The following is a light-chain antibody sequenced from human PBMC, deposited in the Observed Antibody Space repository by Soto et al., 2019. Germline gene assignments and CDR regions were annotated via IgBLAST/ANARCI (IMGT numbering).Light chain of an antibody. V-gene: IGKV1-5*03. CDR2: QAS. CDR3: QQYDSFPNS. CDR1: QSISSW. J-gene: IGKJ2*03. Sequence: DVQMTQSPSTLSASIGDRVTITCRASQSISSWLAWYQQKPGKAPNLLIYQASRLKSGVPSRFSGSGSGTEFTLTISSLQPDDFATFYCQQYDSFPNSFGRGTKLEIK.